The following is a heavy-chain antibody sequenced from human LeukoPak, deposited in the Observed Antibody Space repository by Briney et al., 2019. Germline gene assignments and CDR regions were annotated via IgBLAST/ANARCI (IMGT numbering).Heavy chain of an antibody. V-gene: IGHV3-21*01. CDR3: ARDFSGYSSSDGY. Sequence: GGSLRLSCAASGFTFSSYSMNSVRQAPGKGLEWVSSISSSSSYIYYADTVKGRFDIPRDNARNSLNLQRNSVRAGVTAVYYCARDFSGYSSSDGYWGQGTLVTVSS. D-gene: IGHD6-6*01. CDR1: GFTFSSYS. J-gene: IGHJ4*02. CDR2: ISSSSSYI.